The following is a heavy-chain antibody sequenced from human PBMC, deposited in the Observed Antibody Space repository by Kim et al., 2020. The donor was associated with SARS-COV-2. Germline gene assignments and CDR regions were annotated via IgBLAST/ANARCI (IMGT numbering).Heavy chain of an antibody. CDR3: ATYTDSSSWYYFDY. J-gene: IGHJ4*02. CDR1: GFTFSSYA. CDR2: ISYDGSNK. D-gene: IGHD6-13*01. V-gene: IGHV3-30*04. Sequence: GGSLRLSCAASGFTFSSYAMHWVRQAPGKGLEWVAVISYDGSNKYYADSVKGRFTISRDNSKNTLYLQMNSLRAEDTAVYYCATYTDSSSWYYFDYWGQG.